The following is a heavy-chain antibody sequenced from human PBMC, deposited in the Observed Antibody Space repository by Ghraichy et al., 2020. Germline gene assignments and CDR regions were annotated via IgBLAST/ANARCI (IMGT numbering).Heavy chain of an antibody. CDR3: ARDNWFCNDNCYSLDS. CDR2: IWYDGSKK. CDR1: GFTFSNYG. J-gene: IGHJ4*02. V-gene: IGHV3-33*01. D-gene: IGHD2-21*01. Sequence: GESLNISCAASGFTFSNYGMHWVRQAPGKGLEWVAIIWYDGSKKYYADSVRGRFTISRDNWKNILYLEMNSPRAEDTAVYYCARDNWFCNDNCYSLDSWGQGTLVTVS.